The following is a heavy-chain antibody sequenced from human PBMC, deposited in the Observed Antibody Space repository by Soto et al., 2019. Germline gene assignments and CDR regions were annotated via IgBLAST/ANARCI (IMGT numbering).Heavy chain of an antibody. Sequence: EVQLVESGGGLVQPGGSLRLSCAASGFTFSSSWMHLVLHVPGKGLVWVSRINSDGRTTQYADSVRGRFTISSDNADNTLFLEVNSMPIEDTAVYFCACLTMPRGPCDFWGQGTLVTVSS. D-gene: IGHD3-10*01. J-gene: IGHJ4*02. V-gene: IGHV3-74*03. CDR3: ACLTMPRGPCDF. CDR1: GFTFSSSW. CDR2: INSDGRTT.